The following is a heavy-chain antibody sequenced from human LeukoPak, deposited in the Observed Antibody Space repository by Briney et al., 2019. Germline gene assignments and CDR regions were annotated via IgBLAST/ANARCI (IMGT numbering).Heavy chain of an antibody. J-gene: IGHJ4*02. D-gene: IGHD6-13*01. CDR2: ISSGGTTI. V-gene: IGHV3-48*03. CDR3: ASARLYSSSWYCYFDY. CDR1: GMSFSSYE. Sequence: GGSLRLSCAASGMSFSSYEMNWVRQAPGKGLEWVSYISSGGTTIYYADSVKGRFTLSRDNAKNSLYLQMNNLRAEDTAVYYCASARLYSSSWYCYFDYWGRGTLVTVSS.